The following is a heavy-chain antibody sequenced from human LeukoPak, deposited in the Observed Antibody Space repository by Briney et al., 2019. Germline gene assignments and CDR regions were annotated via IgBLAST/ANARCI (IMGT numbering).Heavy chain of an antibody. D-gene: IGHD3-10*01. Sequence: GRSLRLSCAASGFTFSSYDMHWVRQAPGRGLEWVAMMWYDESNRYYADSVKGRFTISRDTSRNTLYLQMNSLRVDDTAIYYCARTAWNYFGSGNYYAPDYWGQGTLVTVSS. CDR1: GFTFSSYD. J-gene: IGHJ4*02. CDR2: MWYDESNR. V-gene: IGHV3-33*08. CDR3: ARTAWNYFGSGNYYAPDY.